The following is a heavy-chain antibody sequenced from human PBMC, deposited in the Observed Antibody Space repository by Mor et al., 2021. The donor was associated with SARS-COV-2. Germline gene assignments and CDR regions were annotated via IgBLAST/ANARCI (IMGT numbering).Heavy chain of an antibody. J-gene: IGHJ6*01. V-gene: IGHV3-9*01. Sequence: VRQAPGKGLEWVSGISWNSGSIGYADSVKGRFTISRDNAKNSLYLQMNSLRAEDTALYYCAKDMRDFWSGYYTYYY. D-gene: IGHD3-3*01. CDR3: AKDMRDFWSGYYTYYY. CDR2: ISWNSGSI.